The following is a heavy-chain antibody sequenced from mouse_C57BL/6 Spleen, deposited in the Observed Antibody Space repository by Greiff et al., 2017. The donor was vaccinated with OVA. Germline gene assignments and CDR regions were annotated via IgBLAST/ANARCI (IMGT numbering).Heavy chain of an antibody. J-gene: IGHJ4*01. Sequence: VQLQQSGPELVKPGASVKISCKASGYTFTDYYMNWVKQSHGKSLEWIGDLHPNNGGTSYNQKFKGKATLTVDKSSSTADMERRSLTSDDSAVYYCARVYGSSYEDYYAMDYWGQGTSVTVSS. D-gene: IGHD1-1*01. CDR1: GYTFTDYY. V-gene: IGHV1-26*01. CDR2: LHPNNGGT. CDR3: ARVYGSSYEDYYAMDY.